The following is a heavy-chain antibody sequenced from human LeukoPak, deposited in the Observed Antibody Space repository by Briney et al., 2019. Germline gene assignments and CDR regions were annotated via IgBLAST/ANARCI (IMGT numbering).Heavy chain of an antibody. V-gene: IGHV3-74*01. CDR1: GFIFSSYW. J-gene: IGHJ4*02. D-gene: IGHD3-10*01. CDR2: INTDGSST. Sequence: GGSLRLSCAASGFIFSSYWMHWVRHAPGKGLAWVSRINTDGSSTSYADSVKGRFTISRDTSKNTVSLQMNSLIIEDTAVYYCAREKGRGVISPYYDYWGQGTRVTVSS. CDR3: AREKGRGVISPYYDY.